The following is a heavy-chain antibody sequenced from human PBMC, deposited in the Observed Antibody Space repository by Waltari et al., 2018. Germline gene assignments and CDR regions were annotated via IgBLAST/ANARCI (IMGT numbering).Heavy chain of an antibody. V-gene: IGHV3-9*03. J-gene: IGHJ4*02. CDR2: SSWNSGSI. CDR1: GFTFDDYA. D-gene: IGHD3-3*01. Sequence: EVQLVESGGGLVQPGRSLRLSCAASGFTFDDYAMHWVRQAPGKGLEWVSGSSWNSGSIGYADSVKGRFTISRDNAKNSLYLQMNSLRAEDMVLYYCAKGSSWSGYLFDYWGQGTLVTVSS. CDR3: AKGSSWSGYLFDY.